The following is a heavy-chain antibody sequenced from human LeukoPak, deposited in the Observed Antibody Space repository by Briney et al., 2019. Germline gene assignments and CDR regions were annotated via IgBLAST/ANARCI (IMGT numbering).Heavy chain of an antibody. D-gene: IGHD6-19*01. V-gene: IGHV4-59*08. CDR2: IYYSGST. Sequence: SETLSLTCTVSGGSISSYYWSWIRQPPGKRLEWIGYIYYSGSTNYNPSLKSRVTISVDTSKNHFSLKLSSVTASDTAVYYCARRAPMYSSGWYGDAFDIWGQGTMVTVSS. CDR1: GGSISSYY. J-gene: IGHJ3*02. CDR3: ARRAPMYSSGWYGDAFDI.